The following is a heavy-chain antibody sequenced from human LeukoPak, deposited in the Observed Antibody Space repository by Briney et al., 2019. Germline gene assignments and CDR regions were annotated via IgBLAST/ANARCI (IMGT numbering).Heavy chain of an antibody. D-gene: IGHD3-22*01. Sequence: SETLSLTCAVYGGSFSGYYWSWIRQPPGKGLEWIGSIYHSGSTYYNPSLKSRVTISVDTSKNQFSLKLSSVTAADTAVYYCARDAAYYYESSGYLNWFDPWGQGTLVTVSS. CDR2: IYHSGST. J-gene: IGHJ5*02. CDR1: GGSFSGYY. V-gene: IGHV4-34*01. CDR3: ARDAAYYYESSGYLNWFDP.